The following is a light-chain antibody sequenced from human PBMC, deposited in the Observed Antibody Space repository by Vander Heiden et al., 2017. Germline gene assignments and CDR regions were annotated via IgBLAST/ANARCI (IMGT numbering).Light chain of an antibody. Sequence: DIQMTQSPSSVSASVGDRVTITCRARQGISSWLACYQQKPGKAPKLLIYAASSLQSGVPPRYSGRGSGTDFTLTLSSLKPEDFPTFYCQQANSFPHTFGGGTKVEIK. J-gene: IGKJ4*02. V-gene: IGKV1D-12*01. CDR2: AAS. CDR1: QGISSW. CDR3: QQANSFPHT.